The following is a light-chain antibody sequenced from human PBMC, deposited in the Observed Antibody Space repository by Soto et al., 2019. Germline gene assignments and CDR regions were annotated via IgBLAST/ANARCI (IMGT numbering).Light chain of an antibody. Sequence: ETVLTQSPATLSLSPGESATLSCRASQSISSFLAWYQHKPGQAPRLLIYDASNRATGIPARFSGSGSETDFTLTISSLEPEDFAVYYCQHRISWPRTFGQGTRLEIK. V-gene: IGKV3-11*01. J-gene: IGKJ2*01. CDR1: QSISSF. CDR3: QHRISWPRT. CDR2: DAS.